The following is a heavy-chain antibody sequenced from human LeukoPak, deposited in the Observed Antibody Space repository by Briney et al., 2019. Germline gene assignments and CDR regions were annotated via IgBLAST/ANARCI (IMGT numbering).Heavy chain of an antibody. D-gene: IGHD6-6*01. J-gene: IGHJ6*03. CDR3: ARGGSSSPPEDFRYYYYMDV. CDR2: IYHSGST. CDR1: GYSISSGYY. Sequence: SETLSLTCTVSGYSISSGYYWGWIRQPPGKGLEWIGSIYHSGSTYYNPSLKSRVTISVDTSKNQFPLKLSSVTAADTAVYYCARGGSSSPPEDFRYYYYMDVWGKGTTVTVSS. V-gene: IGHV4-38-2*02.